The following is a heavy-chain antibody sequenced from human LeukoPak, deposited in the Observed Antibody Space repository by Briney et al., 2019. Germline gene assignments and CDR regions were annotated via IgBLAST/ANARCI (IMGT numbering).Heavy chain of an antibody. CDR2: ISGSGDDT. Sequence: PGGSLRLSCAASGFTFSSYAMSWVRQVPGTGLESVSGISGSGDDTYYADFVKGRFTISRDNSKNTLYLQMNSLRAEDTAVYYCAKDRVVVMPASLNYWGQGTLVTVSS. CDR3: AKDRVVVMPASLNY. D-gene: IGHD2-2*01. CDR1: GFTFSSYA. J-gene: IGHJ4*02. V-gene: IGHV3-23*01.